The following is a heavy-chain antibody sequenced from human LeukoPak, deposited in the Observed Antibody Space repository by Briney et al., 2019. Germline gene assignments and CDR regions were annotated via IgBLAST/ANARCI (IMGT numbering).Heavy chain of an antibody. J-gene: IGHJ4*02. CDR1: GFTFDDYA. CDR3: AKGSCSSTTCYTDY. Sequence: GGSLRLSCAASGFTFDDYAMRWVRQAPGKGLEWVSSISWNGGSIGYADSVKGRFTISRDNAKNSLYLQMNSLRAEDTALYYCAKGSCSSTTCYTDYWGQGTLVTVSS. D-gene: IGHD2-2*02. CDR2: ISWNGGSI. V-gene: IGHV3-9*01.